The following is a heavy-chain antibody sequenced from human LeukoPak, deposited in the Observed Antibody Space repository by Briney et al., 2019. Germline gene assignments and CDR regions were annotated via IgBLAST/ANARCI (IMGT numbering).Heavy chain of an antibody. CDR2: ISSSSGYI. D-gene: IGHD6-19*01. J-gene: IGHJ4*02. CDR1: GFTFINYG. CDR3: ASDGRGAVASDY. Sequence: KPGGSLRLSCVSSGFTFINYGMTWVSQTPGKGLEGVSSISSSSGYIYYAESVKGRLTISRDNAQNELYLYMNSLRAGDTAVYYCASDGRGAVASDYWGQGTLLNVSS. V-gene: IGHV3-21*01.